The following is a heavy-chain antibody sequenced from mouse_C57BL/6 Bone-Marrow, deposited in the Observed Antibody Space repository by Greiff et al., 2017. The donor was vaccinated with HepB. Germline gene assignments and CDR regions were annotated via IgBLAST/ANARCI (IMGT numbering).Heavy chain of an antibody. V-gene: IGHV5-12*01. J-gene: IGHJ3*01. CDR1: GFTFSDYY. CDR3: ARRGELGGDFAY. CDR2: ISNGGGST. D-gene: IGHD4-1*01. Sequence: EVQLVESGGGLVQPGGSLILSCAASGFTFSDYYMYWVRQTPEKRLEWVAYISNGGGSTYYPDTVKGRFTISRDNDKNTLYLQMSRLKSEDTAMYYCARRGELGGDFAYWGQGTLVTVSA.